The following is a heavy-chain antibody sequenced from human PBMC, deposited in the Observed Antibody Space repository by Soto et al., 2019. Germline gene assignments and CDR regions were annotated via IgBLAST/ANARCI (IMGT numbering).Heavy chain of an antibody. Sequence: EVQLLESGGDLVQPGGSMRLSCVASGFTFSSYTMTWVRQAPGKGLEWVSVIYGSDDSTYYADSVKGRFTISRDNSKNTLYLQMNSLRADDTAVYYCAKSPTMTTKVFDSWGQGTLVTVSS. J-gene: IGHJ4*02. CDR2: IYGSDDST. CDR1: GFTFSSYT. D-gene: IGHD3-22*01. CDR3: AKSPTMTTKVFDS. V-gene: IGHV3-23*01.